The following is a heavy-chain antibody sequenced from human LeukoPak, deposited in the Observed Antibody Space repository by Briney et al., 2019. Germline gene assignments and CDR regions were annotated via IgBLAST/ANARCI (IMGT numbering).Heavy chain of an antibody. J-gene: IGHJ4*02. V-gene: IGHV4-39*07. CDR3: ACIRGCIAAAGTLDY. CDR2: IYYSGST. D-gene: IGHD6-13*01. CDR1: GGSISSSSYY. Sequence: SETLSLTCTVSGGSISSSSYYWGWIRQPPGKGLEWIGSIYYSGSTYYNPSLKSRVTISVDTSKNQFSLKLSSVTAADTAVYYCACIRGCIAAAGTLDYWGQGTLVTVSS.